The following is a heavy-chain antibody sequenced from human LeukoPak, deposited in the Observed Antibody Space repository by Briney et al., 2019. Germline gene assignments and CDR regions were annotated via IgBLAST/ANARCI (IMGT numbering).Heavy chain of an antibody. CDR1: GGSISPYY. J-gene: IGHJ3*02. V-gene: IGHV4-4*07. Sequence: SETLSLTCTVSGGSISPYYWSWIRQPAGKGLEYIGRISNSGTTNYNPSLRSRVTVSVDTSKNQLYLHLTSVTAADTAVYYCASTRIAAAGTRGPDAFDIWGQGTMVTVSS. CDR3: ASTRIAAAGTRGPDAFDI. D-gene: IGHD6-13*01. CDR2: ISNSGTT.